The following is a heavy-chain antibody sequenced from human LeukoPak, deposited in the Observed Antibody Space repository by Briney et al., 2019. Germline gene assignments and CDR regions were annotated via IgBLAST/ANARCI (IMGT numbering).Heavy chain of an antibody. V-gene: IGHV1-18*01. CDR1: GYTFTSYG. CDR2: ISAYNGNT. Sequence: ASVKVSCKASGYTFTSYGISWVRQAPGQGLEWMGWISAYNGNTNYAQKLQGRVTMTTDTSTSTAYMELRSLRSDDTAVYYCARPGDSVVSKRDLAYWGQGTLVTVSS. CDR3: ARPGDSVVSKRDLAY. D-gene: IGHD3-22*01. J-gene: IGHJ4*02.